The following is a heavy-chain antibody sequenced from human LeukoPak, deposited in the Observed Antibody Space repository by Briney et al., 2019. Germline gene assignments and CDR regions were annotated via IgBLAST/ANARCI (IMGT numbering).Heavy chain of an antibody. Sequence: SGTLSLTCGVSGGSITSTNYWTWVRQPPGKGLEWIGEVNLQGSTNYNPSLMGRVAISVDMSENHLSLQLTSVTAADTAVYYCAREGGPYRPLDYSGQGTLVTVSS. J-gene: IGHJ4*02. V-gene: IGHV4-4*02. CDR3: AREGGPYRPLDY. CDR2: VNLQGST. CDR1: GGSITSTNY.